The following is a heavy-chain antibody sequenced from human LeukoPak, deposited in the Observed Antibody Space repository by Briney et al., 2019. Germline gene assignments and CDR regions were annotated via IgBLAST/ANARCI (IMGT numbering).Heavy chain of an antibody. J-gene: IGHJ4*02. CDR2: IIPFLGIT. V-gene: IGHV1-69*02. CDR3: ARTEGSSSRSFDY. CDR1: GYTFTDYY. Sequence: SVKVSCKAFGYTFTDYYIHWVRQAPGQGLEWMGRIIPFLGITNYAQKFQGRVTITADKSTTTAFMDLSSLRSEDTAVYYCARTEGSSSRSFDYWGQGTLVTVSS. D-gene: IGHD6-13*01.